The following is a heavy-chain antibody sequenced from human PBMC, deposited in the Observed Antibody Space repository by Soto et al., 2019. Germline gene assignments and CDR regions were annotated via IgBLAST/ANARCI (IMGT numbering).Heavy chain of an antibody. J-gene: IGHJ6*03. D-gene: IGHD5-12*01. V-gene: IGHV1-2*02. CDR3: ARESGGATATLDYYYFYMDV. CDR2: INPNGGGT. CDR1: GDSFNDYY. Sequence: GASVKGSCKTSGDSFNDYYIHWVRQAPGQGLEWMGWINPNGGGTKYAQKFQGRVTVTRDTSIRTVYMELSSLRSGDTAVYYCARESGGATATLDYYYFYMDVWG.